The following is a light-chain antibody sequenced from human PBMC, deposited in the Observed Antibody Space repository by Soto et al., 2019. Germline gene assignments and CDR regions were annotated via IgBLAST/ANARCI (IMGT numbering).Light chain of an antibody. CDR2: EVS. V-gene: IGLV2-23*02. J-gene: IGLJ1*01. Sequence: QSVLTQPASVSGSPGQSITISCTGTSSDVGTNNFVSWYQQHPGKAPKLIIHEVSSRPSGVSSRFSGSVSGNTASLTVSGLQAEDEAEYFCCSSAPESTYVFGTGTKLTVL. CDR3: CSSAPESTYV. CDR1: SSDVGTNNF.